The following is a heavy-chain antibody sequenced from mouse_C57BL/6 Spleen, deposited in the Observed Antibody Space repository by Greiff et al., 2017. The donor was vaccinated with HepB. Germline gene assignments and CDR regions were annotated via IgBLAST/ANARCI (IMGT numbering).Heavy chain of an antibody. J-gene: IGHJ2*01. CDR3: ARGMVTFDY. CDR1: GYTFTSYW. D-gene: IGHD2-3*01. CDR2: IYPSDSET. V-gene: IGHV1-61*01. Sequence: QVQLQQPGAELVRPGSSVKLSCKASGYTFTSYWMDWVKQRPGQGLEWIGNIYPSDSETHYNQKFKDKATLTVDKSSSTAYMQLSSLTSEDSAVYYCARGMVTFDYWGQGTTLTVSS.